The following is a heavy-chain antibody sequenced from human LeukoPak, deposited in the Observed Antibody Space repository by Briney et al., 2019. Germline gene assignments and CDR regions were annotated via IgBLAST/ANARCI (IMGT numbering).Heavy chain of an antibody. CDR2: IYHSGTT. Sequence: PSETLSLTCAVSGYSISSGYFWGWIRQPPGKGLEWIGTIYHSGTTYYNPSLKSRATTSADTSMNEFSLKLSSVTAADPAVYYCARQGGGLVIDYWGQGTLVTVSS. J-gene: IGHJ4*02. CDR1: GYSISSGYF. CDR3: ARQGGGLVIDY. D-gene: IGHD3/OR15-3a*01. V-gene: IGHV4-38-2*01.